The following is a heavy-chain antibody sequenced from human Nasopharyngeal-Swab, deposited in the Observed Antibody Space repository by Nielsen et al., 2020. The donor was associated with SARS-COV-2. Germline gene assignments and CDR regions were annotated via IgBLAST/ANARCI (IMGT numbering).Heavy chain of an antibody. CDR2: ISYDGSNK. Sequence: WIRQPPGKGLEWVAVISYDGSNKCYADSVKGRFTISRDNSKNTLYLQMNSLRAEDTAVYYCARGGVVVVAATLYYYYGMDVWGQGTTVTVSS. D-gene: IGHD2-15*01. CDR3: ARGGVVVVAATLYYYYGMDV. V-gene: IGHV3-30*03. J-gene: IGHJ6*02.